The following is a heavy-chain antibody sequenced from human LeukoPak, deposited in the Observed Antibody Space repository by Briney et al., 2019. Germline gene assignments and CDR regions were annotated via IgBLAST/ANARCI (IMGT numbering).Heavy chain of an antibody. CDR3: ARDRRADYGRNDDAFDI. V-gene: IGHV3-13*01. D-gene: IGHD4-23*01. Sequence: PGGSLRLSCAASGFTFYNYDMPWVRQAPGKGLEWVSHIGTGTDTHYSGSVRGRFTISRENAKNSLYLHMNSLRAGDTAIYYCARDRRADYGRNDDAFDIWGQGTMVTV. CDR1: GFTFYNYD. CDR2: IGTGTDT. J-gene: IGHJ3*02.